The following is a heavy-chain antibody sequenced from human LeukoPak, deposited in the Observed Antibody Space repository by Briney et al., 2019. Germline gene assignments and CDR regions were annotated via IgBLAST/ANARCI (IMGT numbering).Heavy chain of an antibody. CDR3: ARELKVAGLTTGFDY. CDR2: ISGSGGST. D-gene: IGHD6-19*01. J-gene: IGHJ4*02. V-gene: IGHV3-23*01. Sequence: PGGSLRLSCAASGFTFSSHAMSWVRQAPGKGLEWVSAISGSGGSTYYADSVKGRFTISRDNSKSTLYLQMNSLRVEDTAIYYCARELKVAGLTTGFDYWGQGTLVTVSS. CDR1: GFTFSSHA.